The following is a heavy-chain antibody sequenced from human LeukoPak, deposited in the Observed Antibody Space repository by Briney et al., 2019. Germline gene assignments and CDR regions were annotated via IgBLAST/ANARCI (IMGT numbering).Heavy chain of an antibody. CDR3: ATVWYDSSGYYFTPHYYFDY. CDR1: GYTLTELS. Sequence: ASVKVSSKVSGYTLTELSMHWVRQAPGKGLEWMGGFDPEDGETIYAQKFQGRVTMTEDTSTDTAYMELSSLRSEDTAVYYCATVWYDSSGYYFTPHYYFDYWGQGTLVTVSS. CDR2: FDPEDGET. D-gene: IGHD3-22*01. J-gene: IGHJ4*02. V-gene: IGHV1-24*01.